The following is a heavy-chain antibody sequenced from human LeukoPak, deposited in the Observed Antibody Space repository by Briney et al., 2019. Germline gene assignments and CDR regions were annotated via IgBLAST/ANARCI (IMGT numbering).Heavy chain of an antibody. V-gene: IGHV4-59*08. CDR1: GGSINSYY. CDR2: ISYSGST. D-gene: IGHD2/OR15-2a*01. J-gene: IGHJ4*02. Sequence: PSETLSLTCTVSGGSINSYYWSWIRQPPGKGLGWIGYISYSGSTNYNPSLKSRVTISLDTSKNQFSLKLSSVTAADTAVYYCAGHHSRNTVDFWGQGTLVTVSS. CDR3: AGHHSRNTVDF.